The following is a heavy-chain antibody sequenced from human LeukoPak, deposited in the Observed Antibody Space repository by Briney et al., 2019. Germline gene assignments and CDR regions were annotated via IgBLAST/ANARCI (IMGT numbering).Heavy chain of an antibody. D-gene: IGHD6-13*01. CDR3: ARNGVSSSWYTRPDAFDI. CDR1: GYTFTSYG. J-gene: IGHJ3*02. CDR2: ISAYNGNT. Sequence: ASVKVSCKASGYTFTSYGISWVRQAPGQGLEWMGWISAYNGNTNYAQKLQGRVTMTTDTSTSTAYMELRSLRSDDTAVYYCARNGVSSSWYTRPDAFDIWGQGTMVTVSS. V-gene: IGHV1-18*01.